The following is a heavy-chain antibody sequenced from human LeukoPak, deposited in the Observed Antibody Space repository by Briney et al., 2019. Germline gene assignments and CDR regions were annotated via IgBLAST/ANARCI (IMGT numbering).Heavy chain of an antibody. D-gene: IGHD3-10*01. CDR3: AKDSVDYYGSGSYPLGFDY. Sequence: GGSLRLSCAASGFTFSSYATSWVRQAPGKGLESVSAISGSGGSTYYADSVKGRFTISRDNSKNTLYLQMNSLRAEDTAVYYCAKDSVDYYGSGSYPLGFDYWGQGTLVTVSS. CDR2: ISGSGGST. V-gene: IGHV3-23*01. CDR1: GFTFSSYA. J-gene: IGHJ4*02.